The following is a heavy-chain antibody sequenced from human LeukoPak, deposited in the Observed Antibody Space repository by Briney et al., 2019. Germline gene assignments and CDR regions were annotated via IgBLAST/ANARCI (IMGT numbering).Heavy chain of an antibody. CDR3: ARGQGDFWSGYYAFDI. V-gene: IGHV4-4*02. D-gene: IGHD3-3*01. CDR1: GGSISSSNW. Sequence: SGTLSLTCAVSGGSISSSNWWSWVRQPPGKGLEWIGEIYHSGSTNYNPSLKSRVTISVDKSKNQFSLKLSSVTAADTAVYYCARGQGDFWSGYYAFDIWGQGTMVTVSS. J-gene: IGHJ3*02. CDR2: IYHSGST.